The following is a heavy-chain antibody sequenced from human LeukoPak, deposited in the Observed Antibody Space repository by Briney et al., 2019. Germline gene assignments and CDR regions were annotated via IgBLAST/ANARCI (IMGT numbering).Heavy chain of an antibody. V-gene: IGHV4-59*08. D-gene: IGHD5-12*01. Sequence: SETLSLTCTVSGGSISSYYWSWMRQPPGKGLEWIGYIYYSGSTNYNPSLKSRVTISVDTSKNQFSLMLSSVTAANTAVYYCARQEWLRFAGMDVWGQGTTVTVSS. CDR2: IYYSGST. CDR1: GGSISSYY. J-gene: IGHJ6*02. CDR3: ARQEWLRFAGMDV.